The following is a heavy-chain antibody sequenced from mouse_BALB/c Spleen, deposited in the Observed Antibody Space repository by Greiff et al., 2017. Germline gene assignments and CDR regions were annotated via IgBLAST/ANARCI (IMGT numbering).Heavy chain of an antibody. CDR2: IYPGDGDT. V-gene: IGHV1-80*01. Sequence: VQLHQSGPELVRPGASVKMSCKASGYTFTSYWMHWVKQRPGQGLEWIGQIYPGDGDTNYNGKFKGKATLTADKSSSTAYMQLSSLTSEDSAVYFCARRGGYFDYWGQGTTLTVSS. CDR1: GYTFTSYW. CDR3: ARRGGYFDY. D-gene: IGHD1-1*02. J-gene: IGHJ2*01.